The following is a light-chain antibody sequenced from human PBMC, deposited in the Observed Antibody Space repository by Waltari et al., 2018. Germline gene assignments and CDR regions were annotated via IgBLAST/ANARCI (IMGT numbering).Light chain of an antibody. CDR1: SSNIGSNY. CDR2: RNN. Sequence: QSVLTQPPSASGTPGQRVTIPCSGSSSNIGSNYVYWYQQLPGTAPKLLIYRNNQRPSGVPDRFSGSKSDTSASLAISGLRSEDEADYYCAAWDDSLKVFGGGTKLTVL. J-gene: IGLJ3*02. CDR3: AAWDDSLKV. V-gene: IGLV1-47*01.